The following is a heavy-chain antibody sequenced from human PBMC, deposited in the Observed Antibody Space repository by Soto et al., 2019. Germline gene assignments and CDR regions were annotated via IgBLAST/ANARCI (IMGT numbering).Heavy chain of an antibody. V-gene: IGHV6-1*01. CDR1: GDSVSSNSAA. J-gene: IGHJ4*02. CDR2: TYYRSKWYN. CDR3: ARGRDSSGYYPYYFDY. Sequence: SQTLSLTCAISGDSVSSNSAAWSWIRQSPSRGLEWLGRTYYRSKWYNDYAVSVKSRITINPDTPKNQFSLQLNSVTPEDTAVYYCARGRDSSGYYPYYFDYWGQGTLVTVSS. D-gene: IGHD3-22*01.